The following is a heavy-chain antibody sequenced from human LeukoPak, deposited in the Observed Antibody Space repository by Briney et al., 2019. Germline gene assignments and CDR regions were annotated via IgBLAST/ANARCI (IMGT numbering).Heavy chain of an antibody. Sequence: GGSLRLSCAGSGFTPSSYTMNWVRQAPGKGLEWVTSISGRGDYMYYADSVKGRFTISRDNAKNSLFLQLNSLRADDTAVYYCARRSGSYDYWGQGTLVIVSS. V-gene: IGHV3-21*01. J-gene: IGHJ4*02. CDR1: GFTPSSYT. D-gene: IGHD1-26*01. CDR3: ARRSGSYDY. CDR2: ISGRGDYM.